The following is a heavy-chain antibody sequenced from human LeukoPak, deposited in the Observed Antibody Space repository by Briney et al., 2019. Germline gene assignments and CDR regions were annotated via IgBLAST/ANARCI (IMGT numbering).Heavy chain of an antibody. Sequence: PGGSLRLSCAASGFTFSSYGMHWVRQAPGKGLEWVAVIWYDGSNKYYADSVKGRFTISRDNSKNTLYLQMNSLRAEDTAVYYCARVGVAAATGNNWFDPWGQGTLVTVSS. CDR2: IWYDGSNK. CDR3: ARVGVAAATGNNWFDP. D-gene: IGHD2-15*01. CDR1: GFTFSSYG. J-gene: IGHJ5*02. V-gene: IGHV3-33*01.